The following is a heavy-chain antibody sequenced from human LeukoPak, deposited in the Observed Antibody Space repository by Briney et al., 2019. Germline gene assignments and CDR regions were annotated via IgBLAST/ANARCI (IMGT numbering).Heavy chain of an antibody. V-gene: IGHV1-2*02. CDR3: ARGQGYSYGYVGYAFDI. CDR2: INPNSGGT. D-gene: IGHD5-18*01. J-gene: IGHJ3*02. CDR1: GYTFTGYY. Sequence: GASVKVSCKASGYTFTGYYMHWVRQAPGQGLEWMGWINPNSGGTNYAQKFQGRVTMTRNTSISTAYMELSSLRSEDTAVYYCARGQGYSYGYVGYAFDIWGQGTMVTVSS.